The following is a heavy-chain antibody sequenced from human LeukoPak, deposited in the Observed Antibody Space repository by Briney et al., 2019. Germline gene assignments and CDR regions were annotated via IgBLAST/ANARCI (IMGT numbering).Heavy chain of an antibody. CDR1: GFTFSSYG. Sequence: GGSLRLSCAASGFTFSSYGMHWVRQAPGKGLEWVAVISYDGSNKYYADSVKGRFTISRDNSKNTLYLQMNSLRAEDTAVYYCAKSSWEQWLVPDYWGQGTLVTVSS. V-gene: IGHV3-30*18. CDR2: ISYDGSNK. J-gene: IGHJ4*02. D-gene: IGHD6-19*01. CDR3: AKSSWEQWLVPDY.